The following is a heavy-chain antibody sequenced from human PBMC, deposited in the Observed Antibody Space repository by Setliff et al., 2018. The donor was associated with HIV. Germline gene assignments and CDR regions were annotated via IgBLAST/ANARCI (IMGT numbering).Heavy chain of an antibody. J-gene: IGHJ4*02. CDR3: ARYALCSDDCSDEGADI. V-gene: IGHV1-2*02. D-gene: IGHD2-21*01. CDR1: GYTFTDFW. Sequence: ASVKVSCKISGYTFTDFWIHWVRQAPGQGLESMGWIDPDKGDTGYAHNFQGRVIMTRDTSTSTVYMELHWLTSDDTAVYYCARYALCSDDCSDEGADIWGQGTLVTVSS. CDR2: IDPDKGDT.